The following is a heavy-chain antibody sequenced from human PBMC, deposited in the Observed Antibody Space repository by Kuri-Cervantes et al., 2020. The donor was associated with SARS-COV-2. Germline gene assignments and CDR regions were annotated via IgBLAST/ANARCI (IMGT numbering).Heavy chain of an antibody. CDR1: GGSISSYY. J-gene: IGHJ4*02. Sequence: SETLSLTFTVSGGSISSYYWSWVRQPPGKGLEWIGYINHSGSTNYNPSLKSRVTISLDTSTNQFSLKLSSVTAADTAVYYCARVFTAFFDFWGQGTLVTVSS. V-gene: IGHV4-59*12. CDR3: ARVFTAFFDF. CDR2: INHSGST.